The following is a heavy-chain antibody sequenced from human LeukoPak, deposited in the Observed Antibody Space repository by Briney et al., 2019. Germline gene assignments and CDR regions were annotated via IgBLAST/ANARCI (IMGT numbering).Heavy chain of an antibody. CDR1: GFSFSGYW. CDR3: VRDRGSSGWYFPFDY. D-gene: IGHD6-19*01. Sequence: GGSLRLSCAASGFSFSGYWMTWVRQAPGKGLEWVANVKSDGSEKYYVDSVKGRFTISRDNAKNSLYLQIISLRVEDTAVYYCVRDRGSSGWYFPFDYWGQGSLVTVSS. V-gene: IGHV3-7*01. J-gene: IGHJ4*02. CDR2: VKSDGSEK.